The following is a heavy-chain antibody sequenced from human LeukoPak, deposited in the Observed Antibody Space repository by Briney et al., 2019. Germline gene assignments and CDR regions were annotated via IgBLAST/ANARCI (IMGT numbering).Heavy chain of an antibody. CDR3: SREGGGLGSCSGDTCHSPYYFGMDV. J-gene: IGHJ6*02. D-gene: IGHD2-15*01. CDR1: GFTFSRYE. Sequence: EGSLRLSCAASGFTFSRYEMNWVRQAQGKGLEWVSYISSSGSTIYYADSVKGQFTISRDNAKNSLYLQMNSLRAEDTAVYYCSREGGGLGSCSGDTCHSPYYFGMDVWGQGTTVTVSS. V-gene: IGHV3-48*03. CDR2: ISSSGSTI.